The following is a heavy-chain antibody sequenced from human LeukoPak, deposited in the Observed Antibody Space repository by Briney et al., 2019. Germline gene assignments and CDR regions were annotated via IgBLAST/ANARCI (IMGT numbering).Heavy chain of an antibody. D-gene: IGHD2-15*01. CDR1: GFTFSRYD. V-gene: IGHV3-13*04. J-gene: IGHJ4*02. Sequence: GGSLRLSCAASGFTFSRYDMHWVRQATGKGLEWVSSIGTAGDTYYPGSVKGRFTISRENAKNSLYLQMNSLRAGDTAVYFCARVGYCSGGTCPFDYWGQGTLVTVSS. CDR3: ARVGYCSGGTCPFDY. CDR2: IGTAGDT.